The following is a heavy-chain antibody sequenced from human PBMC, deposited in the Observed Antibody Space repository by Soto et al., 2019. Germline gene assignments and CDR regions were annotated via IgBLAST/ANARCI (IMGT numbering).Heavy chain of an antibody. CDR1: SFTFNMSA. CDR2: ISGSGGST. J-gene: IGHJ5*01. D-gene: IGHD3-3*01. CDR3: AREKNFWSGTTAFDS. Sequence: EVQMLESGGDLVQPGGSLRLSCADSSFTFNMSAMSWVRQAPGMGLEWVSGISGSGGSTYYTDSVQGRFTISRDNSKTTLFLQMDRLSAEDTAVYYCAREKNFWSGTTAFDSWGQGTPVTVSS. V-gene: IGHV3-23*01.